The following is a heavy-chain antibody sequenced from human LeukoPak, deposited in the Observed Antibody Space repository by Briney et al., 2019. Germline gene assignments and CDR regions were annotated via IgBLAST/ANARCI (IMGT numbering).Heavy chain of an antibody. CDR2: IYYSGST. D-gene: IGHD3-10*01. CDR1: GGSISSGGYY. V-gene: IGHV4-31*03. CDR3: ARVLLPTPGELFGGFDP. Sequence: SSETLSLTCTVSGGSISSGGYYWSWIRQHPGKGLEWIGYIYYSGSTYYNPSLKSRVTISVDTSKNQFSLKLSSVTAADTAVYYCARVLLPTPGELFGGFDPWGQGTLVTVSS. J-gene: IGHJ5*02.